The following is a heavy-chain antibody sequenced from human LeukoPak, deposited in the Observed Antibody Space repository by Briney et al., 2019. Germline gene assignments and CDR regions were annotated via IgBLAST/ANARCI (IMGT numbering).Heavy chain of an antibody. CDR2: IYYSKNT. J-gene: IGHJ4*02. CDR3: VSPRGFSYGYFDY. D-gene: IGHD5-18*01. V-gene: IGHV4-39*01. Sequence: SETMSLTCTVSGGSISSSSAYWGWIRQPPGKGLEWIGSIYYSKNTYYNPSLKSRVTISADTSKNQFSLTLGSVSATDTAVYYCVSPRGFSYGYFDYWGQGTLVTISS. CDR1: GGSISSSSAY.